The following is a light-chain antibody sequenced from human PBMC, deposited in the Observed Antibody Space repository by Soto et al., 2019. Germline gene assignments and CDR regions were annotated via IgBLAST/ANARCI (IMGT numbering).Light chain of an antibody. CDR3: QQTYSTPWT. J-gene: IGKJ1*01. CDR1: QTIGAN. Sequence: IQLTQSPSSLSASVGDRVPITWRASQTIGANLNWYSQKPGKAPTLLIYDASTLQRGVPSRCSGSGSWTDFALTINSLKPEYFETIYCQQTYSTPWTFGQGTKVDIK. V-gene: IGKV1-39*01. CDR2: DAS.